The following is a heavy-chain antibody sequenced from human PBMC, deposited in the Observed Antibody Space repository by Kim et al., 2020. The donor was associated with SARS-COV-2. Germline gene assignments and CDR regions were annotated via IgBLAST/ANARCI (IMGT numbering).Heavy chain of an antibody. CDR3: AKADSSSWGSYYYYYGMDV. CDR2: ISGSGGST. J-gene: IGHJ6*02. CDR1: GFTFSSYA. V-gene: IGHV3-23*01. D-gene: IGHD6-13*01. Sequence: GGSLRLSCAASGFTFSSYAMSWVRQAPGKGLEWVSAISGSGGSTYYADSVKGRCTISRDNSKNTLYLQMNSLRAEDTAVYYCAKADSSSWGSYYYYYGMDVWGQGTTVTVSS.